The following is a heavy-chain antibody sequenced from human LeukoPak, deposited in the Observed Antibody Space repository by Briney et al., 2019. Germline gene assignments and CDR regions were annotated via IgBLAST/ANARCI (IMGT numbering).Heavy chain of an antibody. CDR3: ARDNPWEMVRGVIDY. CDR1: RFTFSNFA. CDR2: ISSSYSPI. D-gene: IGHD3-10*01. V-gene: IGHV3-48*01. Sequence: PGGSLRLTCAASRFTFSNFAMNWVRQAPGKGLEWISYISSSYSPIYYADSVKGRFTVSRDNARNSLYLQMNSLRAEDTAVYYCARDNPWEMVRGVIDYWGQGTLVTVSS. J-gene: IGHJ4*02.